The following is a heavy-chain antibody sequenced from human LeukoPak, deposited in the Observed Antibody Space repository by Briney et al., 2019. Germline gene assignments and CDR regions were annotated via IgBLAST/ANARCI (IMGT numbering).Heavy chain of an antibody. CDR3: AKDRLTYYYYGMDV. Sequence: TPGGSLRPSCAASGFTFSDYTMNWVRQAPGKGLEWVACITTRSSYMYYADSVKGRFTISRDNAKNSLYLQMNSLRAEDTAVYYCAKDRLTYYYYGMDVWGQGTTVTVSS. CDR1: GFTFSDYT. J-gene: IGHJ6*02. D-gene: IGHD2-15*01. V-gene: IGHV3-21*01. CDR2: ITTRSSYM.